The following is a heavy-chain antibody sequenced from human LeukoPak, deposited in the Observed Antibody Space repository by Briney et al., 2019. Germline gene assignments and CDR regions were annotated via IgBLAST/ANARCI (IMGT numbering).Heavy chain of an antibody. D-gene: IGHD3-22*01. J-gene: IGHJ5*02. Sequence: SETLSLTCDVYGGSFSGFYWNWIRQPPGKGLEWIGEIDHSGSTNYSPSLKSRVTISVDTSKNQFSLKLSSVTAADTAVYYCARGAYYYDSSGPFDPWGQGTLVTVSS. CDR1: GGSFSGFY. CDR3: ARGAYYYDSSGPFDP. V-gene: IGHV4-34*01. CDR2: IDHSGST.